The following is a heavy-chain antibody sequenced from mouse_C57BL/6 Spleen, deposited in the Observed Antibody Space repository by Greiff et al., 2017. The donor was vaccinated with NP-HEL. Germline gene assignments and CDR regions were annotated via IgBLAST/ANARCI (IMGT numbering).Heavy chain of an antibody. Sequence: EVMLVESGGGLVQPGGSLKLSCAASGFTFSDYYMYWVRQTPEKRLEWVAYISNGGGSTYYPDTVKGRFTIFRDNAKNNLYLQMSRLKSEDTAMYYCARHYDYDEAMDYWGQGTLGTVSP. CDR1: GFTFSDYY. D-gene: IGHD2-4*01. J-gene: IGHJ4*01. V-gene: IGHV5-12*01. CDR2: ISNGGGST. CDR3: ARHYDYDEAMDY.